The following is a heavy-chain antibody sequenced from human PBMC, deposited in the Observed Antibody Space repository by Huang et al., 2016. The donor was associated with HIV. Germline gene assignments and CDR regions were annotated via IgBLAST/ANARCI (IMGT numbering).Heavy chain of an antibody. V-gene: IGHV3-7*01. Sequence: VESGGRLVQPGGSIRLSCVGSTFTLGAYWMSWVRQSQGKGLEWVANIKQDESEKYYVESVKGRFNISRDNAKKVLFLEMNNVRVEDTATYYCATKTAAMDIWGQGTTVTVS. CDR3: ATKTAAMDI. CDR2: IKQDESEK. CDR1: TFTLGAYW. D-gene: IGHD1-7*01. J-gene: IGHJ6*02.